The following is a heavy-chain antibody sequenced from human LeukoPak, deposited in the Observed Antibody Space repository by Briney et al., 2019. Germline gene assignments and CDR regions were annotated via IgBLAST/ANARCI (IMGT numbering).Heavy chain of an antibody. D-gene: IGHD3-16*01. V-gene: IGHV3-23*01. CDR3: AKDWIQFNRVYDCFDS. CDR1: GFTFSTNA. J-gene: IGHJ4*02. Sequence: PGGSLRLSCTTSGFTFSTNAMSWVRQAPGKGLEWVSTICGHETFYADSVKGRFTISRDNSKNTVYLHMSSLRVEDTAVYYCAKDWIQFNRVYDCFDSWGQGTLVTVSS. CDR2: ICGHET.